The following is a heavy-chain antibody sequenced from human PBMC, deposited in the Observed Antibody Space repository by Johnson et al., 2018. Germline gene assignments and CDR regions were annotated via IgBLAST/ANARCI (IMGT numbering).Heavy chain of an antibody. CDR2: IWYDASEK. D-gene: IGHD2/OR15-2a*01. V-gene: IGHV3-33*01. J-gene: IGHJ6*02. CDR3: ARDFSSKRDLDV. Sequence: QVQLVESGGGVVQPGRSLRLSCAASGFTFSGFGMHWVRQAPGKGLEWVAIIWYDASEKYYADSVKGRFTISRDNSKNTLYLQMNSLRVEDTAVYYCARDFSSKRDLDVWGQGTTVTVSS. CDR1: GFTFSGFG.